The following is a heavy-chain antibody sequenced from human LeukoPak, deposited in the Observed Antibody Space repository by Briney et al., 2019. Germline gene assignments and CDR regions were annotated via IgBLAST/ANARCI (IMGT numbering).Heavy chain of an antibody. CDR2: ISSSSSDT. CDR3: ARDESGSAWYRQYFHH. Sequence: PGGSLRLSCAASGFTFSNYNMNWVRQAPGKGLEWVSSISSSSSDTYYADSVKGRFTISRDNAKNSLYLQMNSLRDEDTAVYYCARDESGSAWYRQYFHHWGQGTLVTVSS. V-gene: IGHV3-21*01. CDR1: GFTFSNYN. J-gene: IGHJ1*01. D-gene: IGHD6-19*01.